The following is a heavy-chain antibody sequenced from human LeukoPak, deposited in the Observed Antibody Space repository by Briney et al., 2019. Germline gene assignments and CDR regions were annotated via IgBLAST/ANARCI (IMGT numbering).Heavy chain of an antibody. CDR1: GFTFSSYS. J-gene: IGHJ4*02. CDR2: ISSSSSYI. D-gene: IGHD3-22*01. Sequence: GGSLRLSCAASGFTFSSYSMNWVRQAPGKGLEWVSSISSSSSYIYYADSVKGRFTISRDNAKNSLYLQMNSLRAEDTAVYYCARSYNYYDSSGYYYVGLFDYWGQGTLVTVSS. V-gene: IGHV3-21*01. CDR3: ARSYNYYDSSGYYYVGLFDY.